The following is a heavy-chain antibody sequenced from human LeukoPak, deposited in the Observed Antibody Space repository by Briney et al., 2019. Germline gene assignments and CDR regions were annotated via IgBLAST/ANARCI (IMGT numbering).Heavy chain of an antibody. J-gene: IGHJ3*02. CDR2: ISSSGSTI. D-gene: IGHD1-26*01. CDR3: ASVPKSNDWEPQDI. V-gene: IGHV3-48*03. CDR1: GFTFISYE. Sequence: GGSLRLSCAASGFTFISYEMNWVRQAPGKGLEWVSYISSSGSTIYYADSVKGRFIISRDNAKNSLYLQMNSLRAEDTAVYYCASVPKSNDWEPQDIWGQGTMVTVSS.